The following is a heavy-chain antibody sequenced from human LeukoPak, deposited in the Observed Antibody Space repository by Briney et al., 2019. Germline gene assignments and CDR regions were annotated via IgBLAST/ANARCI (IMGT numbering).Heavy chain of an antibody. D-gene: IGHD3-10*01. CDR1: GFTFSSYA. J-gene: IGHJ4*02. Sequence: GRSLRLSCAASGFTFSSYAMHWVRQAPGKGLEWVAVISYDESNKYYADSVKGRFTISRDNSKNTLYLQMNSLRAEDTAVYYCARSQGVRGALTRRGYFDYWGQGTLVTVSS. CDR2: ISYDESNK. V-gene: IGHV3-30*04. CDR3: ARSQGVRGALTRRGYFDY.